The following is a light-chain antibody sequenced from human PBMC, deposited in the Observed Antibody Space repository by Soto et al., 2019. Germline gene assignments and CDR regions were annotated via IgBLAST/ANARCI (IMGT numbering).Light chain of an antibody. CDR3: XXXXXXSIT. CDR2: DAS. CDR1: QDISNY. V-gene: IGKV1-33*01. Sequence: DIQMTQSPSSLSASVGDRVTITCQASQDISNYLNWYQQKPGKAPKLLIYDASNLETGVPSRFSGSGSGTDFTFTISSLQPEDIATYXXXXXXXXSITFGQGTRLEIK. J-gene: IGKJ5*01.